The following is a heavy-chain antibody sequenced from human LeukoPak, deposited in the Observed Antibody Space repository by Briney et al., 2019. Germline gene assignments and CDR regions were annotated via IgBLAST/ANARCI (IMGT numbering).Heavy chain of an antibody. CDR2: IYYSGDT. D-gene: IGHD2-2*01. V-gene: IGHV4-31*03. CDR3: ARSYQTADAFDI. CDR1: GGSISSGYY. J-gene: IGHJ3*02. Sequence: SQTLSLTCTVSGGSISSGYYWSWIRQLPGRGLEWIGYIYYSGDTYSSPSLKSRVSISVDTSKNQSSLRLSSVTAADTAVYYCARSYQTADAFDIWGQGTMVTVSS.